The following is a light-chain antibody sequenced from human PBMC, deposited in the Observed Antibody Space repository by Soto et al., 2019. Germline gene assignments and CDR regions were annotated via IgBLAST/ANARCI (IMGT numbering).Light chain of an antibody. CDR2: DAS. CDR1: QSVSSP. V-gene: IGKV3-11*01. J-gene: IGKJ5*01. CDR3: QQRGNWPPSIT. Sequence: EFVLTQSPATLSLSPGERATLSCRASQSVSSPLAWYQQKPGQAPRLLIHDASSRATGIPARFSGSGSGTDFTLTISSLEPEDFAVYFCQQRGNWPPSITFGQGTRLEIK.